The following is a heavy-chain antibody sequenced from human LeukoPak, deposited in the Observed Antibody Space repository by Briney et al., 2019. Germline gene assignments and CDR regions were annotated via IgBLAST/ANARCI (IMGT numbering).Heavy chain of an antibody. V-gene: IGHV4-4*07. Sequence: PSETLFLTCTVSGGSISSYYWSWIRQPAGKGLEWIGRIYTSGSTNYNPSLKSRVTMSVDTSKNQFSLKLSSVTAADTAVYYCARSEGYSSSEYFQHWGQGTQVTVSS. J-gene: IGHJ1*01. D-gene: IGHD6-6*01. CDR1: GGSISSYY. CDR3: ARSEGYSSSEYFQH. CDR2: IYTSGST.